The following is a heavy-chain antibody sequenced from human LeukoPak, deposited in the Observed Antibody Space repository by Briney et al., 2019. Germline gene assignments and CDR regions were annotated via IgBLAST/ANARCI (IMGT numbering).Heavy chain of an antibody. Sequence: PGRSLRLSCATSGFTFSSYAMHWVRQAPGKGLEWVAVISYDGSNKYYADSVKGRFTISRDNSKNMLYLQMNSLRAEDTAVYYCARDAATYYYDSSGYSFTGNWFDPWGQGTLVTVSS. CDR1: GFTFSSYA. CDR2: ISYDGSNK. V-gene: IGHV3-30*01. J-gene: IGHJ5*02. D-gene: IGHD3-22*01. CDR3: ARDAATYYYDSSGYSFTGNWFDP.